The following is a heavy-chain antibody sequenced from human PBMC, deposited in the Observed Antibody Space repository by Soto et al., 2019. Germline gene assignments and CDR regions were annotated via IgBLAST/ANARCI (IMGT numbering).Heavy chain of an antibody. CDR2: IIPILGIA. Sequence: ASVKVSCKASGGTFSSYTISWVRQAPGQGLEWMGRIIPILGIANYAQKFQGRVTITADKSTSTAYMELSSLRSEDTAVYYCARDETTADYYYYMHVWGKGPTVTV. CDR3: ARDETTADYYYYMHV. D-gene: IGHD4-17*01. J-gene: IGHJ6*03. CDR1: GGTFSSYT. V-gene: IGHV1-69*04.